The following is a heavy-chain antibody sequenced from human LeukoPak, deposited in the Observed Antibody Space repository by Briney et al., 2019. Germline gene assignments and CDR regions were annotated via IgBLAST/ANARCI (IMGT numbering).Heavy chain of an antibody. D-gene: IGHD3-16*02. CDR3: ARDSMITFGGVIVTGVFDY. CDR1: GFTFSSYA. CDR2: ISYDGSNK. J-gene: IGHJ4*02. V-gene: IGHV3-30*04. Sequence: PGGSLRLSCAASGFTFSSYAMHWVRQAPGKGLEWVAVISYDGSNKYYADSVKGRFTISRDKSKNTLYLQMNSLRAEDTAVYYCARDSMITFGGVIVTGVFDYWGQGTLVTVSS.